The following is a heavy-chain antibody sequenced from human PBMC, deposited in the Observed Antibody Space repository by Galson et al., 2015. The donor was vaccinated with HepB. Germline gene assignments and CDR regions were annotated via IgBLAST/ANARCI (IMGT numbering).Heavy chain of an antibody. D-gene: IGHD2-2*01. J-gene: IGHJ3*02. CDR2: INPSGGST. CDR1: GYTFTSYY. Sequence: SVKVSCKASGYTFTSYYMHWVRQAPGQGLEWMGIINPSGGSTSYAQKFQGRVTMTRDTSTSTVYMELSSLRSEDTAVYYCARDPRPWRPAQPHLGPYCSSTRCYVGAFDIWGQGTMVTVSS. CDR3: ARDPRPWRPAQPHLGPYCSSTRCYVGAFDI. V-gene: IGHV1-46*01.